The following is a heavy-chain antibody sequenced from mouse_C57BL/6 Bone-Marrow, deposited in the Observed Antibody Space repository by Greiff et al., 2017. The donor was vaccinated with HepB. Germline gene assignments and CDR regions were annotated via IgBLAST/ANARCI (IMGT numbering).Heavy chain of an antibody. D-gene: IGHD1-1*01. J-gene: IGHJ4*01. CDR3: ARQGSLLLQDAMDY. CDR2: ISNGGGST. V-gene: IGHV5-12*01. CDR1: GFTFSDYY. Sequence: EVQRVESGGGLVQPGGSLKLSCAASGFTFSDYYMYWVRQTPEKRLEWVAYISNGGGSTYYPDTVKGRFTISRDNAKNTLYLQMSRLKSEDTAMYYCARQGSLLLQDAMDYWGQGTSVTVSS.